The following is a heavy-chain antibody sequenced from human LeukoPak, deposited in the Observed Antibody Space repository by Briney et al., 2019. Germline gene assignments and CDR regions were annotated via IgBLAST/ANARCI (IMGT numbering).Heavy chain of an antibody. CDR1: RYIITTYG. Sequence: ASVNVSCKASRYIITTYGITWVRRAPGKGLEWMGWIDTYHANTKYAQKFQGRVTMTRDTSISTAYMELSRLRSDDTAVYYCARDRNYGSGSYYSAPLADYWGQGTLVTVSS. CDR3: ARDRNYGSGSYYSAPLADY. D-gene: IGHD3-10*01. J-gene: IGHJ4*02. V-gene: IGHV1-18*01. CDR2: IDTYHANT.